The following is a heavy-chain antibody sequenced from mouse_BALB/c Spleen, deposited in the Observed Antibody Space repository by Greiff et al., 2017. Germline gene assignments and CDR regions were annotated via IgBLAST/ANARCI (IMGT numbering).Heavy chain of an antibody. J-gene: IGHJ3*01. CDR3: TRGGYHVSWFAY. D-gene: IGHD2-14*01. CDR2: INPSNGGT. V-gene: IGHV1S81*02. CDR1: GYTFTSYY. Sequence: QVQLQQSGAELVKPGASVKLSCQASGYTFTSYYMYWVKQRPGQGLEWIGEINPSNGGTNFNEKFKSKATLTVAKSSSTAYMQLSSLTSEDAAVYYCTRGGYHVSWFAYWGQGTLVTVSA.